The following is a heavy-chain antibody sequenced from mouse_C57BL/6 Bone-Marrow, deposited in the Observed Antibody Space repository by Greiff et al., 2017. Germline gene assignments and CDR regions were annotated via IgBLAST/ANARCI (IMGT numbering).Heavy chain of an antibody. Sequence: VQLQQSGAELVRPGTSVKVSCKASGYAFTNYLIEWVKQRPGQGLEWIGVINPGSGGTNYTEKFKGKATLTADKSSSTAYMQLSSLTSEDSAVYFCAGGYYGSSSYYYAMDYWGQGTSVTVSS. D-gene: IGHD1-1*01. J-gene: IGHJ4*01. CDR3: AGGYYGSSSYYYAMDY. V-gene: IGHV1-54*01. CDR1: GYAFTNYL. CDR2: INPGSGGT.